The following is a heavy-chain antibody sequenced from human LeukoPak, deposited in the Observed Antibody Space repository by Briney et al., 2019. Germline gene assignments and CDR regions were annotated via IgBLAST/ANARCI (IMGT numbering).Heavy chain of an antibody. CDR3: ARDTSALDSGSYSAVFHFDY. J-gene: IGHJ4*02. V-gene: IGHV1-2*04. CDR2: INPNSGGT. CDR1: GYTFTGYY. D-gene: IGHD1-26*01. Sequence: ASVKVSCKAPGYTFTGYYMHWVRQAPGQGLEWMGWINPNSGGTNYAQKFQGWVTMTRDTSISTAYMELSRLRSDDTAVYYCARDTSALDSGSYSAVFHFDYWGQGTLVTVSS.